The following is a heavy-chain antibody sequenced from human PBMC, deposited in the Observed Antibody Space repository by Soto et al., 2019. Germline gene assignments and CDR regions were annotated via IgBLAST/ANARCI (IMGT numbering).Heavy chain of an antibody. V-gene: IGHV3-23*01. CDR2: ISGSGGST. D-gene: IGHD6-13*01. Sequence: GGSLRLSCAASGSTFSSYAMSWVRQAPGKGLEWVSAISGSGGSTYYADSVKGRFTISRDNSKNTLYLQMNSLRAEDTAVYYCAKNGGGRQQLRLYYYGMDVWGQGTTVTVSS. J-gene: IGHJ6*02. CDR3: AKNGGGRQQLRLYYYGMDV. CDR1: GSTFSSYA.